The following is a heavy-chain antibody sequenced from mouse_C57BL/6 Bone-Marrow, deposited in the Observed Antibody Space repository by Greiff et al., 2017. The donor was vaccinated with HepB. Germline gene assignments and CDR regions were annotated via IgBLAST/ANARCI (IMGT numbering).Heavy chain of an antibody. CDR1: GYTFTSYG. CDR3: ARMPLTYGNYVNYYAMDY. Sequence: QVQLQQSGAELARPGASVKLSCKASGYTFTSYGISWVKQRTGQGLEWIGEIYPRSGNTYYNEKFKGKATLTADKSSSTAYMELRSLTSEDSAVYFCARMPLTYGNYVNYYAMDYWGQGTSVTVSS. V-gene: IGHV1-81*01. D-gene: IGHD2-1*01. CDR2: IYPRSGNT. J-gene: IGHJ4*01.